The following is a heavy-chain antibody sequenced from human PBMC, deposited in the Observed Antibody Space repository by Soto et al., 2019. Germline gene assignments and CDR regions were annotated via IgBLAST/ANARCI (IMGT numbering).Heavy chain of an antibody. D-gene: IGHD6-13*01. CDR1: GGSIGSYY. CDR2: IYYSGST. V-gene: IGHV4-59*01. Sequence: SETLSPTCTVSGGSIGSYYCSFIRHPPFKGLEWIGYIYYSGSTNYNPSLKSRVTISVDTSKNQFSLKLSSVTAADTAVYYCARDKAAAGVLYYYYGMDVWGQGTTVTVSS. CDR3: ARDKAAAGVLYYYYGMDV. J-gene: IGHJ6*02.